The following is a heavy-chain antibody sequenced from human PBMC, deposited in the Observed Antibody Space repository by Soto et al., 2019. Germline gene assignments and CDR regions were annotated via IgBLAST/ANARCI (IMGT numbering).Heavy chain of an antibody. CDR1: GGSISSGDYY. CDR3: ASDSGYEHYFDY. V-gene: IGHV4-30-4*01. J-gene: IGHJ4*02. CDR2: IYYSGST. Sequence: SETLSLTCTVSGGSISSGDYYWSWIRQPPGKGLEWIGYIYYSGSTYYNPSLKSRVTISVDTSKNQFSLKLSSVTAADTAVYYCASDSGYEHYFDYWGQGTLVTVSS. D-gene: IGHD5-12*01.